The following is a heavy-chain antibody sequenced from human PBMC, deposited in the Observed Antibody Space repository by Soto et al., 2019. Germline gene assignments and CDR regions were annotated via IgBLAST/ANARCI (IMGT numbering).Heavy chain of an antibody. Sequence: QVQLLQSGAEVKKPGASVKVSCKASGYTFTSYGISWVRQAPGQGLEWMEWISTFNSHTDYAQKVQGRVAMTTDRSTGTAYMELRSLRSDDTAVYYCARGPLDYPIPDFDYWGQGTLVTVSS. CDR1: GYTFTSYG. D-gene: IGHD2-8*01. J-gene: IGHJ4*02. V-gene: IGHV1-18*01. CDR3: ARGPLDYPIPDFDY. CDR2: ISTFNSHT.